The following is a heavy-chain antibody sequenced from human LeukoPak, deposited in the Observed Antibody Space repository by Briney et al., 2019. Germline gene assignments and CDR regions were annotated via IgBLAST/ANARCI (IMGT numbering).Heavy chain of an antibody. CDR3: ARVPISTTARGYFDY. CDR1: GGSVSSGSYY. CDR2: IYFSGST. V-gene: IGHV4-61*01. Sequence: SETLSLTCTVSGGSVSSGSYYWSWIRQPPGKGLEWIGYIYFSGSTTHNPSLNSRVTISVDTSKNKFSLKLSSVTAADTAVYYCARVPISTTARGYFDYWGQGTLVTVSS. J-gene: IGHJ4*02. D-gene: IGHD4-17*01.